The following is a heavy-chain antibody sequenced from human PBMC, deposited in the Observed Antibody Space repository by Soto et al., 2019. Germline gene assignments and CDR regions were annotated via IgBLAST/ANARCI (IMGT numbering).Heavy chain of an antibody. CDR3: AADGPLPYYYYYGMDV. Sequence: SVKVSCKASGFTFTSSAVQWVRQARGQRLEWIGWIVVGSGNTNYAQKFQERVTITRDMSTSTAYMELSSLRSEDTAVYYCAADGPLPYYYYYGMDVWGQGTTVTVSS. V-gene: IGHV1-58*01. CDR1: GFTFTSSA. CDR2: IVVGSGNT. J-gene: IGHJ6*02.